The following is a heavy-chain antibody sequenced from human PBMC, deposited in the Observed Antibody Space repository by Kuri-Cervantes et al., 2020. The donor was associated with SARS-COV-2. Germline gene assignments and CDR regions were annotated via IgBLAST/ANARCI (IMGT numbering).Heavy chain of an antibody. CDR3: VRGYSNDQRYGMDV. D-gene: IGHD5-12*01. Sequence: GGSLRLSCAASGFTVSSNYMGWVRQAPGKGLEWVSVIYSGGSTYYADSVKGRFTISRDNSKNTLYLQMNSLRAEDTASYFCVRGYSNDQRYGMDVWGQGTTVTVSS. CDR2: IYSGGST. J-gene: IGHJ6*02. V-gene: IGHV3-66*01. CDR1: GFTVSSNY.